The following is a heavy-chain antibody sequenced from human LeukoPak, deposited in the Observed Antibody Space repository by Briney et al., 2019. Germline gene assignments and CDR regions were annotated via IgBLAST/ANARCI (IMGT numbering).Heavy chain of an antibody. V-gene: IGHV4-34*01. J-gene: IGHJ3*02. D-gene: IGHD3-3*01. CDR3: AVSYYDFWSGYPNDAFDI. CDR1: GGSFSGYY. Sequence: PSETLSLTCAVYGGSFSGYYWSWIRQPPGKGLEWIGEINHSGSTNYNPSLKSRVTISVDTSKNQFSLKLSSVTAADTAVYYCAVSYYDFWSGYPNDAFDIWGQGTMVTVSS. CDR2: INHSGST.